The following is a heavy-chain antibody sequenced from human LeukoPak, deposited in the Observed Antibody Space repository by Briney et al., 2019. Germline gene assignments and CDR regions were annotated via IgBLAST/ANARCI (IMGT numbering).Heavy chain of an antibody. CDR1: GFTVSSNY. D-gene: IGHD4-17*01. CDR2: IYSGGST. Sequence: GGSLRLSCAASGFTVSSNYMSWVRQAPGKGLEWVSVIYSGGSTYYADSVKGRFTISRDNSKNTLYLQMNSLRAEDTAVYYCARSLAGDYASSYGMDVWGQGTTVTVSS. J-gene: IGHJ6*02. V-gene: IGHV3-66*01. CDR3: ARSLAGDYASSYGMDV.